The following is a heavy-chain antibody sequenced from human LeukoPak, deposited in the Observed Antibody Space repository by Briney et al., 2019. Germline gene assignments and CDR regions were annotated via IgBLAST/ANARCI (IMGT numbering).Heavy chain of an antibody. D-gene: IGHD6-19*01. V-gene: IGHV3-74*01. CDR1: GFTFTNYW. J-gene: IGHJ4*02. Sequence: GGSLRLSCAASGFTFTNYWMHWVRQAPGMGLVWVSRLPPDELDIIYADSVKGRFTVSRDNAKNTVYLQMNNLRAEDTAVYYCARVGSGWYSYYFDYWGQGTLVTVSS. CDR2: LPPDELDI. CDR3: ARVGSGWYSYYFDY.